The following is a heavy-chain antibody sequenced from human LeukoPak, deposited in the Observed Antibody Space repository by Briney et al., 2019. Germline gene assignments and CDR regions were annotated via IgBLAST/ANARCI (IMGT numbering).Heavy chain of an antibody. CDR1: GYTFTGYY. CDR3: ARGGQLVLTQNWFDP. V-gene: IGHV1-2*02. J-gene: IGHJ5*02. CDR2: INPNSGRT. Sequence: GASVKVSCKASGYTFTGYYMHWVRQAPGQGLEWMGWINPNSGRTNYAQKFQGRVTMTRDTSISTAYMELSRLRSDDTAVYYCARGGQLVLTQNWFDPWGQGTLVTVSS. D-gene: IGHD6-13*01.